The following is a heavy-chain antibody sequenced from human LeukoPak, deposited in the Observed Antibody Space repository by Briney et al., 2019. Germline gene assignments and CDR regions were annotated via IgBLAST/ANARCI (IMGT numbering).Heavy chain of an antibody. Sequence: ASVKVSCKASGYTFTSYGISWVRQAPGQGLEWMGWISAYNGNTNYAQKLQGRVTMTTDTSTSTAYMELRSLRSDDTAVYYCAAGAMEVTYDSSGSPFDPWGQGTLVTVSS. CDR3: AAGAMEVTYDSSGSPFDP. D-gene: IGHD3-22*01. CDR1: GYTFTSYG. V-gene: IGHV1-18*01. J-gene: IGHJ5*02. CDR2: ISAYNGNT.